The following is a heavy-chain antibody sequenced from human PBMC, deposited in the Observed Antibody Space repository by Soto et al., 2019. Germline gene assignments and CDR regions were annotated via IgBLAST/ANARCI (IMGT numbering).Heavy chain of an antibody. J-gene: IGHJ4*02. CDR1: GGSISSYY. V-gene: IGHV4-59*01. CDR2: IYYSGST. CDR3: ARSRYCSGGSCYFDY. D-gene: IGHD2-15*01. Sequence: SETLSLTCTVSGGSISSYYWSWIRQPPGKGLEWIGYIYYSGSTNYNPSLKSRVTISVDTSKNQFSLKLSSVTAADTAVYYCARSRYCSGGSCYFDYWGQGTLVTVSS.